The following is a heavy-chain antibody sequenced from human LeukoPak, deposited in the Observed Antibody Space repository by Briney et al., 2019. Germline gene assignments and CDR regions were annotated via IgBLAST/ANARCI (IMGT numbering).Heavy chain of an antibody. V-gene: IGHV3-23*01. D-gene: IGHD3-9*01. CDR1: GFTFSSYA. CDR2: ISGSGGST. CDR3: AKDEEGTYYDILTGYFDY. J-gene: IGHJ4*02. Sequence: PGRSLRLSCAASGFTFSSYAMSWVRQAPGTGLEWVSAISGSGGSTYYADSVKGRFTISRDNSKNTLYLQMNSLRAEDTAVYYCAKDEEGTYYDILTGYFDYWGQGTLVTVSS.